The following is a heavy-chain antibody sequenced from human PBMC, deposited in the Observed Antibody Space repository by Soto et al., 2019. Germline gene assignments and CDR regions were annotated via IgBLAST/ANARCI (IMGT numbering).Heavy chain of an antibody. CDR1: GSTFTSYY. D-gene: IGHD5-12*01. J-gene: IGHJ4*02. V-gene: IGHV1-46*01. CDR2: INPSGGST. Sequence: ASVKVSCKASGSTFTSYYMHWVRQAPGQGLEWMGIINPSGGSTSYAQKFQGRVTMTRDTSTSTVYMELSSLRSEDTAVYYCARVSTVGYSGYDLGYWGQGTLVTVSS. CDR3: ARVSTVGYSGYDLGY.